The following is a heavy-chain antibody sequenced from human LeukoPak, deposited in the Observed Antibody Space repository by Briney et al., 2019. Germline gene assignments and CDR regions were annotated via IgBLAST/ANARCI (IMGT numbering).Heavy chain of an antibody. CDR3: ARDHSIDDKSWWFDP. D-gene: IGHD1-1*01. CDR2: INPTGDYT. CDR1: GDTFTRNW. Sequence: ASVKVSCKTSGDTFTRNWMHWIRQGPGQGLEWMGVINPTGDYTMYAQKFQGRVIVTRDMSSNTDYMELGSLRSDDTAVYYCARDHSIDDKSWWFDPWGQGTLVTVSS. J-gene: IGHJ5*02. V-gene: IGHV1-46*01.